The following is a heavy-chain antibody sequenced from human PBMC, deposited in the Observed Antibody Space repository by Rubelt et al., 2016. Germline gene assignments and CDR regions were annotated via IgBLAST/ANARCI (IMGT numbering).Heavy chain of an antibody. V-gene: IGHV4-38-2*02. CDR1: GYSISSGYY. Sequence: QVQLQESGPGLVKPSETLSLTCTVSGYSISSGYYWGWIRQPPGKGLEWIGSIYHSGSTYYNPSLKSRVTISVDTSKNQFSLKLSSVTAADTAVYYCAREGGYQSPFDYWGQGALVTVSS. CDR3: AREGGYQSPFDY. J-gene: IGHJ4*02. D-gene: IGHD3-22*01. CDR2: IYHSGST.